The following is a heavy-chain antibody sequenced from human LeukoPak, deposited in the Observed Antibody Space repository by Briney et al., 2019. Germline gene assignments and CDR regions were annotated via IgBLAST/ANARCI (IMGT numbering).Heavy chain of an antibody. V-gene: IGHV4-39*01. CDR1: GGSLSSSSYY. CDR2: IYYSGST. Sequence: SETLSLTCTVSGGSLSSSSYYWGWIRQPPGTGLEWIGSIYYSGSTYYNPSLKSRVTISVDTSKNQFSLKLSSVTAADTAVYYCARLWGSGSYYTAEREYYFDYWGQGTLVTVSS. CDR3: ARLWGSGSYYTAEREYYFDY. J-gene: IGHJ4*02. D-gene: IGHD1-26*01.